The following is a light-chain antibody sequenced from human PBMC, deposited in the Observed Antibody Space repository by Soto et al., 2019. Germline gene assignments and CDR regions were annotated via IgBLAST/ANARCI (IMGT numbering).Light chain of an antibody. CDR1: QSVSSY. J-gene: IGKJ4*01. CDR3: QQRSNWPPVLT. V-gene: IGKV3-11*01. CDR2: DAS. Sequence: EIVLTQSPATQSLSPGERATLSGRDSQSVSSYLAWYQQKPGQAPRLLIYDASTRATGIPARFSGSGSGTDFTLTISSLEPEDFAVYYCQQRSNWPPVLTFGGGTKVEI.